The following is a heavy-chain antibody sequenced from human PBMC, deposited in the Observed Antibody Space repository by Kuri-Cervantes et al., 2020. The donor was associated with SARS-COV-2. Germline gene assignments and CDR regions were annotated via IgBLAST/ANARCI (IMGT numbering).Heavy chain of an antibody. CDR2: INHSGST. D-gene: IGHD1-20*01. CDR3: ARARLTGTTDY. J-gene: IGHJ4*02. CDR1: GGSISSGSYY. Sequence: SETLSLTCTVSGGSISSGSYYWSWIRQPPGKGLEWIGEINHSGSTNYNPSLKSRVIISVDTSKNQFSLKLSSVTAADTAVYYCARARLTGTTDYWGQGTLVTVSS. V-gene: IGHV4-39*07.